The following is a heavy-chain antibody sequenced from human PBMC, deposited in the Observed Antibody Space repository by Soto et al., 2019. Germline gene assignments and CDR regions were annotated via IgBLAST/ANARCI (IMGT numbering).Heavy chain of an antibody. CDR3: ARDRVGGSYYYYYGMNV. CDR2: SNHSGST. CDR1: GGSFSGYY. D-gene: IGHD2-15*01. V-gene: IGHV4-34*01. J-gene: IGHJ6*02. Sequence: SETLSLTCAVYGGSFSGYYWSWIRQPPGKGLEWIGESNHSGSTNYNPSLKSRVTISVHTSKNQFSLKLSSLTAADTAVYYCARDRVGGSYYYYYGMNVWGQGTTVTVSS.